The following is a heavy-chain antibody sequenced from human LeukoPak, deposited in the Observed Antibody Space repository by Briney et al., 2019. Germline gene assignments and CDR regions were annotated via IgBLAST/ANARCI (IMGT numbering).Heavy chain of an antibody. V-gene: IGHV3-21*01. CDR1: GFTFSSYS. CDR2: ISSSSSYI. Sequence: GGSLRLSCAASGFTFSSYSMNWVRQAPGKGLEWVSSISSSSSYIYYADSVKSRFTISRDNAKNSLYLQMNSLRAEDTAVYYSARIRTYGVTPYFDYWGQGTLVTVSS. CDR3: ARIRTYGVTPYFDY. D-gene: IGHD2-21*02. J-gene: IGHJ4*02.